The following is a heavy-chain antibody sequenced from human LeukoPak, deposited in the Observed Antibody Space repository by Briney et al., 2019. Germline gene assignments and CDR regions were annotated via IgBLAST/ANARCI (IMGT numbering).Heavy chain of an antibody. Sequence: SETLSLTCTVSGGSISSSSYYWGWIRQPPGKGLEWIGSIYYSGSTYYNPSLKSRVTISVKTSKNQFSLKLRSVTAADTAVYYCARVTGYTIEDYFDYWGQGTLVTVSS. CDR2: IYYSGST. J-gene: IGHJ4*02. CDR1: GGSISSSSYY. D-gene: IGHD3-9*01. V-gene: IGHV4-39*07. CDR3: ARVTGYTIEDYFDY.